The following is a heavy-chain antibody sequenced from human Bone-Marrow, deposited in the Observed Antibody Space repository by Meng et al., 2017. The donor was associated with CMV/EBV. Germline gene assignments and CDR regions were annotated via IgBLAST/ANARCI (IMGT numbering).Heavy chain of an antibody. Sequence: AASGFTFSSYSMNWVRQAPGKGLEWVSSISSSSSYIYYADSVKGRFTISRDNAKNSLYLQMNSLRAEDTAVYYCARGREGYGDYMAYWGQGTLVTVSS. CDR2: ISSSSSYI. V-gene: IGHV3-21*01. CDR3: ARGREGYGDYMAY. D-gene: IGHD4-17*01. CDR1: GFTFSSYS. J-gene: IGHJ4*02.